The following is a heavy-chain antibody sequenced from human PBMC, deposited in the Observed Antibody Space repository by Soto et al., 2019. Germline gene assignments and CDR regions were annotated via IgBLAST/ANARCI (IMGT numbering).Heavy chain of an antibody. Sequence: QVQLVQSGAEVKKPGSSVKVSCKASGGTFSSYTISWVRQAPGQGLEWMGRIIPILGIANYAQKFQGRVTITADKATSTAYMGLSSLRSEDPAVYYWATTGMKDGGLDIWGQGTMVTVSS. CDR2: IIPILGIA. D-gene: IGHD1-20*01. CDR3: ATTGMKDGGLDI. CDR1: GGTFSSYT. V-gene: IGHV1-69*02. J-gene: IGHJ3*02.